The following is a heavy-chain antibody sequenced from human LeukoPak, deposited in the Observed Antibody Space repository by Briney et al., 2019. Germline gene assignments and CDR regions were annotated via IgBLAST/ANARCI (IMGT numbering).Heavy chain of an antibody. Sequence: GGSLRLSCAASGFTFRSYWMSWVRQAPGRGLEWVANIEEDGSEKYYVDSVKGRFTTSRDSAKNSLYLQMNSLRVEDTAVYYCARDHNYGSDYWGQGTLVTVSS. CDR3: ARDHNYGSDY. CDR1: GFTFRSYW. CDR2: IEEDGSEK. V-gene: IGHV3-7*03. J-gene: IGHJ4*02. D-gene: IGHD5-18*01.